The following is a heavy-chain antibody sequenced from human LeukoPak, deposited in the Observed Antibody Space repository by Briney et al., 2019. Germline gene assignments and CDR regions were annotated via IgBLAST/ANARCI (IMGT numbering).Heavy chain of an antibody. V-gene: IGHV3-21*01. CDR1: GFTFSSYS. Sequence: GGSLRLSCAASGFTFSSYSMNWVRQAPGKGLEWVSSISSISSYIYYADSVKGRFTISRDNAKNSLYLQMNSLRAEDTAVYYCARPSSPNYYDSSGYYAFDIWGQGTMVTVSS. J-gene: IGHJ3*02. CDR2: ISSISSYI. CDR3: ARPSSPNYYDSSGYYAFDI. D-gene: IGHD3-22*01.